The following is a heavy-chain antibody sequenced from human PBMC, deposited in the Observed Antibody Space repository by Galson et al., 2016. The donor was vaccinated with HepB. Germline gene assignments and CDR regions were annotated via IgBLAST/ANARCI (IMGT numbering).Heavy chain of an antibody. J-gene: IGHJ2*01. CDR3: ATDSNGGDSLYWYFDL. CDR1: GGTFGSSG. D-gene: IGHD2-21*02. V-gene: IGHV1-69*01. CDR2: IIPFFDTT. Sequence: QSGAEVKKPGESLTISCKASGGTFGSSGISWVRQAPGQGLEWMGGIIPFFDTTNYAQKFQGRVTITADESTSTAYMELSSLRSDDTAVYYCATDSNGGDSLYWYFDLWGRGTLVTVSS.